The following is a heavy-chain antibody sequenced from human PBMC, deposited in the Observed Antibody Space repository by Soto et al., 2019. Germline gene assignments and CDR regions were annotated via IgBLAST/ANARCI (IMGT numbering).Heavy chain of an antibody. CDR1: GFIFSRYW. V-gene: IGHV3-7*01. Sequence: ESGGGLVPPGGSLQLSCVASGFIFSRYWMSWVRQAPGKGLEWVALIKFDGIEKYSVDSVKGRFTISRDNAKNSLYLQMNSLRDDDTALYYCARDLVATPQNDIFDIWGRGTMVTVSS. J-gene: IGHJ3*02. D-gene: IGHD5-12*01. CDR2: IKFDGIEK. CDR3: ARDLVATPQNDIFDI.